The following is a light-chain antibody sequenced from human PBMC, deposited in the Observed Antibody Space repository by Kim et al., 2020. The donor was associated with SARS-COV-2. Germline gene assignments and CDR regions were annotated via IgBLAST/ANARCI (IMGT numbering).Light chain of an antibody. CDR3: QRYGSTKT. J-gene: IGKJ1*01. Sequence: LSPGERATLSCRTSQGLSSACLAWYQQKPGQAPRLLIIGASRRAAGIPDRFSGSGSTTDFTLTISRLEPEDSAVYYCQRYGSTKTFGQGTKVDIK. CDR2: GAS. V-gene: IGKV3-20*01. CDR1: QGLSSAC.